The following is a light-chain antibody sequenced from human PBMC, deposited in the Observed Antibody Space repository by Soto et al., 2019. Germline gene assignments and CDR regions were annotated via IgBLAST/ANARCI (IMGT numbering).Light chain of an antibody. Sequence: EIVMTQSPVTLSVSPGERATLSCRASQRVSSNVAWYQQKPGQAPRLLIYGASSRATGIPVRFSGSGSGTEFTLTISSLQSEDFAVYYCQQYNNWPLTFGQGTRLEIK. CDR1: QRVSSN. CDR2: GAS. J-gene: IGKJ5*01. V-gene: IGKV3-15*01. CDR3: QQYNNWPLT.